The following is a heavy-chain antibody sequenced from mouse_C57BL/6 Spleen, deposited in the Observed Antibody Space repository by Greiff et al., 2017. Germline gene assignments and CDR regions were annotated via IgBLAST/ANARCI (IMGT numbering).Heavy chain of an antibody. V-gene: IGHV1-15*01. CDR2: IDPETGGT. CDR1: GYTFTDYE. Sequence: VQLQESGAELVRPGASVTLSCKASGYTFTDYEMHWVKQTPVHGLEWIGAIDPETGGTAYNQKFKGKAILTADKSSSTAYMELRSLTSEDSAVXYCTRAKRYAMDYWGQGTAVTVSS. CDR3: TRAKRYAMDY. J-gene: IGHJ4*01.